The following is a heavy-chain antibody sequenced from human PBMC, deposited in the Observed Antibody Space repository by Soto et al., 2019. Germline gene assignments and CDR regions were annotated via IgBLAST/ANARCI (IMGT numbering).Heavy chain of an antibody. J-gene: IGHJ4*02. CDR3: ARVACGGGICYSIDY. D-gene: IGHD2-15*01. CDR1: GFTFSTYT. CDR2: ISDSSTYI. V-gene: IGHV3-21*01. Sequence: EVQLVESGGGLVKPGGSLRLSCAASGFTFSTYTMNWVRQAPGKGLEWVSSISDSSTYIYYADSVKGRFTTSRDNARPSLYLHMNSLRAEDTAVYYCARVACGGGICYSIDYWGQGTLVTVSS.